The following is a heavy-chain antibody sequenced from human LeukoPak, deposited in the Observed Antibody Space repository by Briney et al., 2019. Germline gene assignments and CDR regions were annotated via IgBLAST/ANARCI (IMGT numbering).Heavy chain of an antibody. D-gene: IGHD3-10*01. V-gene: IGHV1-24*01. CDR1: GYTLTELS. J-gene: IGHJ5*02. Sequence: ASVKVSCKVSGYTLTELSMHWVRQAPGKGLEWMGGFDPEDGETIYAQKFQGRVTMTEDTSTDTAYMELSSLRSEDTAVYYCATDRVLWFGESLHWFDPWGQGTLVTVSS. CDR2: FDPEDGET. CDR3: ATDRVLWFGESLHWFDP.